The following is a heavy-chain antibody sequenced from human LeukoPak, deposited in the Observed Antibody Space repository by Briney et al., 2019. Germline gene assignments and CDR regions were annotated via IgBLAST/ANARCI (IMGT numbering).Heavy chain of an antibody. J-gene: IGHJ5*02. CDR3: ARGSPYYYDSSGYYGVWSLEKPAFWFDP. V-gene: IGHV4-34*01. Sequence: PSETLSLTCAVYGGSFSGYYWSWIRQPPGKGLEWIGEINHSGSTNYNPSLKSRVTISVDTSKNQFSLKLSSVTAADTAVYYCARGSPYYYDSSGYYGVWSLEKPAFWFDPWGQGTLVAVSS. D-gene: IGHD3-22*01. CDR2: INHSGST. CDR1: GGSFSGYY.